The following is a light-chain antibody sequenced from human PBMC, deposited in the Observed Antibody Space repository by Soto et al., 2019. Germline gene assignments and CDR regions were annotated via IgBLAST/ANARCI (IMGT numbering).Light chain of an antibody. V-gene: IGKV2-28*01. J-gene: IGKJ1*01. Sequence: EIVLTQSPLSLPVTPGEPASISCRSSQSLLHSNGYNYLDWYLQKPGQSPQLLIYLGSNRASGVPDRFSGSGLGTDFTLKISRVKAEDVGVYYCMQALQTHRTFGQGTRWIS. CDR3: MQALQTHRT. CDR2: LGS. CDR1: QSLLHSNGYNY.